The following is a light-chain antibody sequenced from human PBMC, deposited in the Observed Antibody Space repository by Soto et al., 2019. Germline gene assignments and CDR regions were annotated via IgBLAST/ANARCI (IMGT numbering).Light chain of an antibody. V-gene: IGKV1-5*03. CDR3: QQYNSYPWT. CDR1: QSISSW. Sequence: DIQMTQSPSTLSASVGDRVTITCRASQSISSWLAWYQQKQGKAPKLLIYKASSLESRVPSRFSGSGSGTEFTLTINSLQPDDFATYYCQQYNSYPWTFGQGTNVEIK. CDR2: KAS. J-gene: IGKJ1*01.